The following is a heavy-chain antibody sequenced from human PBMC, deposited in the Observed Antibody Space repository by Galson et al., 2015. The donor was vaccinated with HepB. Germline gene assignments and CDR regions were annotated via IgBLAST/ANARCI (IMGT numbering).Heavy chain of an antibody. CDR1: GFTFSDYY. CDR3: ARDLDYYDSSGYYSRGVHYYGMDV. V-gene: IGHV3-11*01. CDR2: ISSSGSTI. Sequence: SLRLSCAASGFTFSDYYMSWIRQAPGKGLEWVSYISSSGSTIYYADSVKGRFTISRDNAKNSLYLQMNSLRAEDTAVYYCARDLDYYDSSGYYSRGVHYYGMDVWGQGTTVTVSS. J-gene: IGHJ6*02. D-gene: IGHD3-22*01.